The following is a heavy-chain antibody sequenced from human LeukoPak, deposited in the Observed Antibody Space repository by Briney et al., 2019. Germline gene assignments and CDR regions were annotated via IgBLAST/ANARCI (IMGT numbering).Heavy chain of an antibody. CDR3: ARAGTTKTTPKGIDY. CDR1: GGSISSGDYY. CDR2: IHYSGST. J-gene: IGHJ4*02. D-gene: IGHD1-7*01. Sequence: SETLSLTCTVSGGSISSGDYYWSWIRQPPGKGLEWIGYIHYSGSTYYNPSLKSRVTISVDTSKNQFSLKLSSVTAADTAVYYCARAGTTKTTPKGIDYWGQGTLVTVSS. V-gene: IGHV4-30-4*08.